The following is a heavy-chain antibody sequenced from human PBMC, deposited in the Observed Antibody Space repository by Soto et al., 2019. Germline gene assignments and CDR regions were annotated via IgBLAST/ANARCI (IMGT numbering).Heavy chain of an antibody. V-gene: IGHV1-18*04. Sequence: QVNLVQSGAEVKKPGSSVTISCKASGYTFSDYGINWVRQAPGQGLEWMGWISAHNCNTNYAQNSQGRVTMTTDASTRTAYLELRSLTSHDTAVYYCARVFTMLRERGMDVWGQGTTVTVSS. D-gene: IGHD3-10*01. CDR3: ARVFTMLRERGMDV. J-gene: IGHJ6*02. CDR1: GYTFSDYG. CDR2: ISAHNCNT.